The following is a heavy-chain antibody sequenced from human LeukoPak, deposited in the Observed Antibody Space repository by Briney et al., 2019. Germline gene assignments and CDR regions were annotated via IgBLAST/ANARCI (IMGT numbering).Heavy chain of an antibody. CDR1: GFTFRNYW. J-gene: IGHJ3*01. Sequence: PGGSLRLSCAASGFTFRNYWMSWVRQAPGKGLEWVANIEQVGSEKKYMDSVRGRFSISRDNAKNSLYLQVNSLTAEDTALYYCAREGSYLDAFDVWGRGTMVIVSS. CDR2: IEQVGSEK. V-gene: IGHV3-7*01. D-gene: IGHD3-10*01. CDR3: AREGSYLDAFDV.